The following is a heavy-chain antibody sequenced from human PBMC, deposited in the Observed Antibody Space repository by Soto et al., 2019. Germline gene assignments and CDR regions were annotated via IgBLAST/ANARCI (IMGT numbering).Heavy chain of an antibody. Sequence: QVQLQESGPGLVELSETLPPTSPAPVASFIGSYGGWFRRPPGKGLEWIGYIYYSGSTNYNPSLKSRVTISVDTSKNQFSLKLSSVTAADTAVYYCARRYSSAFDIWGQGTMVTVSS. V-gene: IGHV4-59*08. CDR1: VASFIGSY. CDR3: ARRYSSAFDI. J-gene: IGHJ3*02. CDR2: IYYSGST. D-gene: IGHD6-13*01.